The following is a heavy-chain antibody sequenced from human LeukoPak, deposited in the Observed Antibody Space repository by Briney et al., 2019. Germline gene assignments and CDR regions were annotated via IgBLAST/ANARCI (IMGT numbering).Heavy chain of an antibody. CDR2: TSSSGNT. J-gene: IGHJ4*02. D-gene: IGHD6-13*01. CDR3: ARGVIAEGGNVFYY. V-gene: IGHV4-4*07. Sequence: SETLSLTCSVSGDSISYFYWSWIRQAAGKGLEWIGRTSSSGNTDYNASLKSRVTMSVDTSKNQLSLKVISVTAADTAVYYCARGVIAEGGNVFYYWGQRKLVTVSS. CDR1: GDSISYFY.